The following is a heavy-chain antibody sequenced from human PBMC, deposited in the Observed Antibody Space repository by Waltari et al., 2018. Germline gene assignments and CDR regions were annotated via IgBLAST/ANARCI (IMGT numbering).Heavy chain of an antibody. CDR2: IYSGGST. J-gene: IGHJ6*04. D-gene: IGHD3-22*01. Sequence: EVQLVESGGGLVQPGGSLRLSCAASGFTFSSYWMSWVRQAPGKGLEWVSVIYSGGSTYYADSVKGRFTISRDNSKNTLYLQMNSLRAEDTAVYYCAKDGDYYDSSGSPGDVWGKGTTVTVSS. V-gene: IGHV3-23*03. CDR1: GFTFSSYW. CDR3: AKDGDYYDSSGSPGDV.